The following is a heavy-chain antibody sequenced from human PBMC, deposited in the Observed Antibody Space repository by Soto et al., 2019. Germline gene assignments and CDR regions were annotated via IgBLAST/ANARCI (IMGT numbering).Heavy chain of an antibody. CDR2: IYHSGST. V-gene: IGHV4-38-2*01. D-gene: IGHD3-16*02. CDR1: CYSISSGYY. CDR3: ARATFGGVIVEALYYFDY. Sequence: LETLSLTCAVSCYSISSGYYWGWIRQPPGKGLEWIGSIYHSGSTYYNPSLKSRVTISVDTSKNQFSLKLSSVTAADTAVYYCARATFGGVIVEALYYFDYWGQGTLVTVSS. J-gene: IGHJ4*02.